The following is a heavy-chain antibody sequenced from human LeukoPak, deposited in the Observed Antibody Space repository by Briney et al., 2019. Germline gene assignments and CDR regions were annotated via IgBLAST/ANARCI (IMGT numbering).Heavy chain of an antibody. CDR3: ARDYDILTGISSGPNY. CDR1: GYTFTGYY. D-gene: IGHD3-9*01. CDR2: INPNSGGT. Sequence: ASVKVSCKASGYTFTGYYMHWVRQAPGQGLEWMGWINPNSGGTNYAQKFQGRVTMTRDTSISTAYMELSRLRSDDTAVYYCARDYDILTGISSGPNYWGQGTLVTVSS. V-gene: IGHV1-2*02. J-gene: IGHJ4*02.